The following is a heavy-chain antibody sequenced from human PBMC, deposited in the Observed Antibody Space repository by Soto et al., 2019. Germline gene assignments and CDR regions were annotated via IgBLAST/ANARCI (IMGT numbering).Heavy chain of an antibody. J-gene: IGHJ5*01. Sequence: LSLTCNVSGGSISNYYWTWVRQSPEKGLEWIGYMYYNGNINYNPSLKSRVTISIDASKNQFSLTLKSVTAADTAVYYCASGGNCFDPCGQGVLVTVSS. CDR2: MYYNGNI. CDR1: GGSISNYY. V-gene: IGHV4-59*01. D-gene: IGHD3-16*01. CDR3: ASGGNCFDP.